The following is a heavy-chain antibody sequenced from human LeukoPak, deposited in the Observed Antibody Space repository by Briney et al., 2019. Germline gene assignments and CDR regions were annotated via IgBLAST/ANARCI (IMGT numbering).Heavy chain of an antibody. CDR1: GYTFTGYY. CDR3: ARSVLTAYLINDY. D-gene: IGHD3-9*01. J-gene: IGHJ4*02. V-gene: IGHV1-2*02. Sequence: ASVKVSCKASGYTFTGYYMHWVRQAPGQGLEWMGWINPSSGGTNYAQKFQGRVTMTRDTSISTAYMDLYRLTSDDTAVYYSARSVLTAYLINDYWGQGTLVTVSS. CDR2: INPSSGGT.